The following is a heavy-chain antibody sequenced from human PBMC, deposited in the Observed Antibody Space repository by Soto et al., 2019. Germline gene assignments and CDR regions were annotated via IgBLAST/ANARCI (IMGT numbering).Heavy chain of an antibody. V-gene: IGHV1-69*01. CDR1: GGTFSSYA. Sequence: QVQLVQSGAEVKKPGSSVKVSCKASGGTFSSYAISWVRQAPGQGLEWMGGMIPIFGAANYAQKFQGRVTITADEYPSTAYMELSSLRSEDTAVYYCARDLPVTTVPIQALYYYGMDVWGQGTTVTVSS. J-gene: IGHJ6*02. D-gene: IGHD4-4*01. CDR3: ARDLPVTTVPIQALYYYGMDV. CDR2: MIPIFGAA.